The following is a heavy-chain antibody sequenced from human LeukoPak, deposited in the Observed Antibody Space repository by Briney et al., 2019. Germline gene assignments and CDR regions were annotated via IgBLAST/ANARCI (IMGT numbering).Heavy chain of an antibody. D-gene: IGHD3-10*01. CDR1: GGSISSYY. V-gene: IGHV4-4*07. J-gene: IGHJ6*03. Sequence: SETLSLTCTVSGGSISSYYWSWIRQPAGKGLEWIGRINTSGSTNYNPSLKSRVTMSVDTSKNQFSLKLSSVTAADTAVYYCAGEMGKGEYYYYYMDVWGKGTTVTISS. CDR2: INTSGST. CDR3: AGEMGKGEYYYYYMDV.